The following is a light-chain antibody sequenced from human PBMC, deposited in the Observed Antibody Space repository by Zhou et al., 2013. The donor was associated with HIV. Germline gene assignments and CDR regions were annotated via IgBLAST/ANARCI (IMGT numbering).Light chain of an antibody. V-gene: IGKV1-8*01. CDR2: GAS. CDR1: HYISTY. CDR3: QQANSFPRT. Sequence: AIQMTQSPSSFSASTGDTVSITCRASHYISTYLAWYQQKPGKAPELLIYGASSLQTGVPSRFSGSGSGTDFTLTISSLQPEDFATYYCQQANSFPRTFGQGTKVEIK. J-gene: IGKJ1*01.